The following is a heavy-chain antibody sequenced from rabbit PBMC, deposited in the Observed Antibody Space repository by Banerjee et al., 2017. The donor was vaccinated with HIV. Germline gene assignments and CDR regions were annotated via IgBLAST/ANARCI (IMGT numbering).Heavy chain of an antibody. CDR2: IYAGSSGST. CDR1: GFSFSNKYV. D-gene: IGHD4-1*01. CDR3: ARDLAGVIGWNFNL. Sequence: QEQLEESGGDLVKPEGSLTLTCTASGFSFSNKYVMCWVRQAPGKGPEWIGCIYAGSSGSTVYATWAKGRFTISKTSSTTVTLQMTSLTAADTATYFCARDLAGVIGWNFNLWGQGTLVTVS. J-gene: IGHJ4*01. V-gene: IGHV1S45*01.